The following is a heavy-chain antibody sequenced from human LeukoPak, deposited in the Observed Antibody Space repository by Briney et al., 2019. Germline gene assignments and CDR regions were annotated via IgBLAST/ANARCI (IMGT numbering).Heavy chain of an antibody. D-gene: IGHD3-10*01. CDR1: GGSISSYY. Sequence: PSETLSLTCTVSGGSISSYYWSWIRQPAGKGLEWIGRIYTSGSTNYNPSLKSRVTISVDTSKNQFSLKLSSVTAADTAVYYCARGIGSGSYPNYYYYMDVWGKGTTVTISS. J-gene: IGHJ6*03. CDR3: ARGIGSGSYPNYYYYMDV. CDR2: IYTSGST. V-gene: IGHV4-4*07.